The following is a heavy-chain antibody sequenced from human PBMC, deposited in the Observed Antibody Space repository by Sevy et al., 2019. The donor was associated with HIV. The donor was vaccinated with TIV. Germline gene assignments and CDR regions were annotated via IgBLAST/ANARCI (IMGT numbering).Heavy chain of an antibody. CDR1: GYTFTGYY. CDR2: INPNSGGT. Sequence: ASVKVSCKASGYTFTGYYMHWVRQAPGQGLEWMGWINPNSGGTNYAQKFQGRVTMTRDTSISTAYMELSRLRSDDTAVYYCASPTNDNVVVPAATEPHGMDVWGQGTTVTVSS. D-gene: IGHD2-2*01. J-gene: IGHJ6*02. V-gene: IGHV1-2*02. CDR3: ASPTNDNVVVPAATEPHGMDV.